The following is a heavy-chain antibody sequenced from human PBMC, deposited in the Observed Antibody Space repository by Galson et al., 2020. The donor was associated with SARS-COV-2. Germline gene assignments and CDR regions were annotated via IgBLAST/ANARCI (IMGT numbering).Heavy chain of an antibody. CDR1: VGSFSDNY. J-gene: IGHJ2*01. CDR3: ARVGYSSSSHWYFDL. Sequence: SETLSLTCAVYVGSFSDNYWTWIRQPPGKGLEWIGEINHSGSTNYNPSLKSRVTMSVDTSKNQFSLKVGSVTAADTAVYYCARVGYSSSSHWYFDLWGRGTLVTVSS. CDR2: INHSGST. V-gene: IGHV4-34*01. D-gene: IGHD6-6*01.